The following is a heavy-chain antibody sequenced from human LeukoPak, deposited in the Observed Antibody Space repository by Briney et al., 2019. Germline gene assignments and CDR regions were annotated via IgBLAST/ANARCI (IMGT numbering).Heavy chain of an antibody. CDR3: ARGGYCSSTSCPDDAFDI. V-gene: IGHV4-38-2*01. Sequence: PSETLSLTCAVSGYSISSGYYWGWIRQPPGKGLEWIGSIYHSGSTYYNPSLKSRVTISVDTSKNQFSLKLSSVTAADTAVYYCARGGYCSSTSCPDDAFDIWGQGTMVTVSS. CDR1: GYSISSGYY. D-gene: IGHD2-2*03. J-gene: IGHJ3*02. CDR2: IYHSGST.